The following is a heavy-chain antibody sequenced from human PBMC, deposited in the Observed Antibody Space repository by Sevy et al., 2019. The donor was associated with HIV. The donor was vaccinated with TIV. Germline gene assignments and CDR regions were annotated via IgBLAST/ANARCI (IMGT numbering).Heavy chain of an antibody. D-gene: IGHD3-3*01. CDR2: IRYDGSNK. J-gene: IGHJ6*02. CDR3: AKDSGDFWSGYYNIYGMDV. V-gene: IGHV3-30*02. CDR1: GFTFSSYG. Sequence: GGSLRLSCAASGFTFSSYGMHWVRQAPGKGLEWVAFIRYDGSNKYYAVSLKGRFTISRDNSKNTLYLQMNSLRAEDTAVYYCAKDSGDFWSGYYNIYGMDVWGQGTTVTVSS.